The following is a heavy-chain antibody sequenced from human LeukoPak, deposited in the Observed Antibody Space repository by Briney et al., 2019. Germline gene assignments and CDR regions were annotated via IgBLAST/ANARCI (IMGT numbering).Heavy chain of an antibody. Sequence: GGSLRLSCAASGFTFSSYAMSWVRQAPGKGLEWVSAISGSGGGTYYADSVKGRFTISRDNSKNTLYLQMNSLRAEDTAVYYCAKLGGATPYFDYWGQGTLVTVSS. CDR2: ISGSGGGT. CDR1: GFTFSSYA. V-gene: IGHV3-23*01. D-gene: IGHD1-26*01. J-gene: IGHJ4*02. CDR3: AKLGGATPYFDY.